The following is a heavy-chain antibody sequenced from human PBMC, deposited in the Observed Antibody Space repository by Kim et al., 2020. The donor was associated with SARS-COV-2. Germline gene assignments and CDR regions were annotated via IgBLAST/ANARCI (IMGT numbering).Heavy chain of an antibody. CDR2: TYYRSKWYN. CDR1: GDSVSSNSAA. J-gene: IGHJ6*02. CDR3: ARDRNPDIVVVPAAITYYYYGMDV. V-gene: IGHV6-1*01. D-gene: IGHD2-2*01. Sequence: SQTLSLTCAISGDSVSSNSAAWNWIRQSPSRGLEWLGRTYYRSKWYNDYAVSVKSRITINPDTSKNQFSLQLNSVTPEDTAVYYCARDRNPDIVVVPAAITYYYYGMDVWGQGTTVTVSS.